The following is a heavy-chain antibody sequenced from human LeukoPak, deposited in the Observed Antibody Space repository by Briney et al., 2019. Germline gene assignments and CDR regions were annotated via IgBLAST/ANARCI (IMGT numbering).Heavy chain of an antibody. Sequence: GGSLRLSXAASGFTFSIYAMSWVRQAPGKGLEWVSSIGSQGELTLYADSVKGRFTISRDNSESTLYLQMNILRAEDTAKYYCTKDRPNYYGSNGHYYRQNGDFWGQGTLVTVSS. D-gene: IGHD3-22*01. V-gene: IGHV3-23*01. CDR1: GFTFSIYA. J-gene: IGHJ4*02. CDR2: IGSQGELT. CDR3: TKDRPNYYGSNGHYYRQNGDF.